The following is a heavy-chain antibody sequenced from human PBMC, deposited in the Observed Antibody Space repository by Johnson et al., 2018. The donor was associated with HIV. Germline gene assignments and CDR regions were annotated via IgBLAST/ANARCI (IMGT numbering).Heavy chain of an antibody. CDR1: GFTFDDYA. J-gene: IGHJ3*01. CDR2: INWNGGTT. D-gene: IGHD5-18*01. V-gene: IGHV3-20*04. Sequence: MQLVESGGGVVRPGGSLRLSCAASGFTFDDYAMTWVRQAPGKGLEWVSAINWNGGTTGYTDSVKGRFTISRDNSKNTLYLQMNSLRAEDTAVYYCAKVGGYSYGESWGQGTMVTVSS. CDR3: AKVGGYSYGES.